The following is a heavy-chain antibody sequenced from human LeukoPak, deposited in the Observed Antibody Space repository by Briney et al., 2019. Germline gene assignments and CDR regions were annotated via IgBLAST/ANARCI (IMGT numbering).Heavy chain of an antibody. V-gene: IGHV3-21*01. Sequence: GGSLRLSCVASGFTFSSYSMNWVRQAPGKGLEWVSSISSSSSYIYYADSVKGRFTISRDNAKNSLYLQMNSLRAEDTAVYYCARDSTATVDYWGQGTLVTVSS. J-gene: IGHJ4*02. D-gene: IGHD1-26*01. CDR2: ISSSSSYI. CDR1: GFTFSSYS. CDR3: ARDSTATVDY.